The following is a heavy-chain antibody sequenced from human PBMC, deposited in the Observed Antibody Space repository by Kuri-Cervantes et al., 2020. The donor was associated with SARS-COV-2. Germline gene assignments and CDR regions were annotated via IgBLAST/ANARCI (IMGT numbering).Heavy chain of an antibody. V-gene: IGHV5-51*01. CDR3: GVPAAMLDYGMDV. CDR1: GYSFTSYW. CDR2: IYPGDSDT. Sequence: GESLKISCKGSGYSFTSYWISWVRQMPGKGLEWMGIIYPGDSDTRYSPSFQGQVTISADKSISTAYLQWSSLKASDTAMYYCGVPAAMLDYGMDVWGQGNMVTVSS. J-gene: IGHJ6*02. D-gene: IGHD2-2*01.